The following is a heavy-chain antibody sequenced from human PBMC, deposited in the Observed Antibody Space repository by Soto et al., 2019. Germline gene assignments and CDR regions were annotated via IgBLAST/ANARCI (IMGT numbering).Heavy chain of an antibody. CDR1: GGSISSGDYY. CDR3: ARVDQASYYYYGMDV. V-gene: IGHV4-30-4*01. J-gene: IGHJ6*02. CDR2: IYYSGST. Sequence: PSETLSLTCTVSGGSISSGDYYWSWIRQPPGKGLEWIGYIYYSGSTYYNPSLKSRVTISVDTSKNQFSLKLSSVTAADTAVYYCARVDQASYYYYGMDVWGQGTTVTAP. D-gene: IGHD1-26*01.